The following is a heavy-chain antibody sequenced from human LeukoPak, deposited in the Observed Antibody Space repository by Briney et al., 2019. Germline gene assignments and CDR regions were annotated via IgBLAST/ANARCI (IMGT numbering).Heavy chain of an antibody. CDR1: GYTFTGYY. D-gene: IGHD3-10*01. Sequence: GASVKVSCKASGYTFTGYYMHWVRQAPGQGLEWMGWINPNSGGTNYAQKFQGRVTMTRDTSISTAYMELSRLRSDDTAVYYCARMFPDYYGSGSYYYFDYWGQGTLVTVSS. CDR2: INPNSGGT. J-gene: IGHJ4*02. CDR3: ARMFPDYYGSGSYYYFDY. V-gene: IGHV1-2*02.